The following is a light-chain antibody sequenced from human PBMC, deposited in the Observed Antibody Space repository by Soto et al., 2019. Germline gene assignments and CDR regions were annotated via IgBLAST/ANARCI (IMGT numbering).Light chain of an antibody. J-gene: IGKJ1*01. CDR2: DAS. Sequence: IQMTQSPSTLSASVGDRVTITCRASQTITRCMAWYQQKPWKAPKLLIYDASTLESGVPSRFSGSRSGTEFTLTSSSLQPDDFATYYCQQYNSYSWTFGQGNKVAIK. CDR1: QTITRC. CDR3: QQYNSYSWT. V-gene: IGKV1-5*01.